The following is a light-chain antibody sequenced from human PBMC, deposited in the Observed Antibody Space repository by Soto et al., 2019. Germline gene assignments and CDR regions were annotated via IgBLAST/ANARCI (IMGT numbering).Light chain of an antibody. CDR1: QSIRSW. CDR3: QQSDSFSKT. V-gene: IGKV1-5*01. CDR2: DAS. Sequence: DIEMTQSPSTLSASVEDRVTITCRASQSIRSWLAWYQRKPGKAPQLLIYDASNLESGVPSRFSGSGSGTEFTLTISSLQPDDFATYYCQQSDSFSKTFGRGTKVDIK. J-gene: IGKJ1*01.